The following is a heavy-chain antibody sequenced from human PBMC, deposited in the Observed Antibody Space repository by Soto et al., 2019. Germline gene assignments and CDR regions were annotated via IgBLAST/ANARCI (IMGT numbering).Heavy chain of an antibody. J-gene: IGHJ4*02. D-gene: IGHD6-19*01. CDR3: AKDDIWLAVN. Sequence: EVQLLESGGGLVQPGGSLRLSCAASGFTFSSNGMSWVRQSPGQGLEWVSGISGSGENTYYAESVRGRFTISRDNSKNTLYLQMNRLRAEDTAVYYCAKDDIWLAVNWGRGTLVTVSS. CDR2: ISGSGENT. V-gene: IGHV3-23*01. CDR1: GFTFSSNG.